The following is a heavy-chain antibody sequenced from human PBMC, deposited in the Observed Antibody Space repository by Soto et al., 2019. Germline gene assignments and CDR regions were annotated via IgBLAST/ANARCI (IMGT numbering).Heavy chain of an antibody. CDR3: TRGYSSSWYGPIGWFDP. D-gene: IGHD6-13*01. Sequence: GGSLRLSCTASGFTFCDYAIIFFGQAPVKWREWVGFIRSKAYGGTTEYAASVKGRFTISRDDSKSIAYLQMNSLKTEDTAVYYCTRGYSSSWYGPIGWFDPWGQGTLVTVSS. CDR1: GFTFCDYA. CDR2: IRSKAYGGTT. V-gene: IGHV3-49*03. J-gene: IGHJ5*02.